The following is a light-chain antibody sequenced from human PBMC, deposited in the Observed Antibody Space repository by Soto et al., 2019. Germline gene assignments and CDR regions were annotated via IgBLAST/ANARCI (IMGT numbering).Light chain of an antibody. J-gene: IGLJ1*01. CDR3: AAWDVTLNGLYV. Sequence: QSVLTQPPSASGTPWQRVSIACSGSSSNIVSSSVNWYQQLPGTAPKLLIYNNNQWPSGVPDRFSGSKSGTSASLAISGLQSEDEADYYCAAWDVTLNGLYVFGTGTKVTVL. V-gene: IGLV1-44*01. CDR2: NNN. CDR1: SSNIVSSS.